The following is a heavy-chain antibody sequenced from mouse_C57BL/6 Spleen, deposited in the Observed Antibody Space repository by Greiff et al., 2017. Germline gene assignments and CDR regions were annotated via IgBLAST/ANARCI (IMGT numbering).Heavy chain of an antibody. Sequence: EVQLQQSGPELVKPGASVTISCKASGYTFTDYSMNWVKQSHGKSLEWIGDINPNNGGTSYNQKFKGKATLTVDKSSSTAYMELRSLTSEDSAVYYCARERFAYWGQGTLVTVAA. CDR1: GYTFTDYS. V-gene: IGHV1-26*01. J-gene: IGHJ3*01. CDR2: INPNNGGT. CDR3: ARERFAY.